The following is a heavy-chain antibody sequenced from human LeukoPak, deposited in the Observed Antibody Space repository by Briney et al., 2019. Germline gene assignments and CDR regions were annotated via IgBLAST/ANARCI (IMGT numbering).Heavy chain of an antibody. Sequence: SVKVSCKASGGTFSSYAISWVRQAPGQGLEWMGRIIPIFGTANYAQKFQGRVTMTRDTSTSTVYMELSSLRSEDTAVYYCASSLSKLPSDYWGQGTLVTVSS. D-gene: IGHD2-15*01. CDR1: GGTFSSYA. CDR2: IIPIFGTA. V-gene: IGHV1-69*05. CDR3: ASSLSKLPSDY. J-gene: IGHJ4*02.